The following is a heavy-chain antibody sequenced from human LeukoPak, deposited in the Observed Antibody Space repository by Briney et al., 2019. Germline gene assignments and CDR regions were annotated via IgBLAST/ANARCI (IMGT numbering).Heavy chain of an antibody. D-gene: IGHD3-3*01. CDR2: INHSGST. J-gene: IGHJ6*02. V-gene: IGHV4-34*01. CDR1: GGSFSGYY. Sequence: SETLSLTCAVYGGSFSGYYWSWIRQPPGKGLEWIGEINHSGSTNYNPSLKSRVTISVDTSKNQFSLKLSSVTAADTAVYYCARVPPNIRFSRVQPPSYGMDVWGQGTTVTVSS. CDR3: ARVPPNIRFSRVQPPSYGMDV.